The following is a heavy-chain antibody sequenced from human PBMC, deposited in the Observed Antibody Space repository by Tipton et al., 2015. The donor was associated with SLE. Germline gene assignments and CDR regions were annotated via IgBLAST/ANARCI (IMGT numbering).Heavy chain of an antibody. V-gene: IGHV4-34*01. CDR2: INHSGST. J-gene: IGHJ4*02. D-gene: IGHD4-17*01. CDR3: ARGKKAGLRIFDY. Sequence: LRLSCAVYGGSFSGYYWSWIRQPPGKGLEWIGEINHSGSTNYNPSLKSRVTISVDTSKNQFSLKLSSVTAADTAAYYCARGKKAGLRIFDYWGQGTLVTVSS. CDR1: GGSFSGYY.